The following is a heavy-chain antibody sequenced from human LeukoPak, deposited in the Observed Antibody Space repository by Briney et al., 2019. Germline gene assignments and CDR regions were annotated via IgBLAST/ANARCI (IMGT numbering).Heavy chain of an antibody. CDR1: GGSFCGYY. J-gene: IGHJ4*02. CDR2: INHSGST. D-gene: IGHD2-21*02. Sequence: PSETLSLTCAVYGGSFCGYYWSWNRQPPGKGLEWIGEINHSGSTNYNPSLKSRVTISVDTSKNQFSVKLSSVTAADTAVYYCARGLGVTGLAPFYYFDYWGQGTLVTVSS. CDR3: ARGLGVTGLAPFYYFDY. V-gene: IGHV4-34*01.